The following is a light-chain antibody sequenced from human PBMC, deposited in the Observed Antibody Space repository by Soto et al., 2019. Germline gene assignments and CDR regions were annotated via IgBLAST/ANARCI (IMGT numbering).Light chain of an antibody. CDR2: KAS. CDR1: QSISSR. V-gene: IGKV1-5*03. J-gene: IGKJ4*01. CDR3: QQYHSYSLT. Sequence: DSQMTQSPSTLSASVGDRVTITCRASQSISSRLAWYQQKPGKAPKLLIYKASSLAAGVPSRFSGSGSGTDFTLTISSLQAYDFATYYCQQYHSYSLTFGGGTKVDIK.